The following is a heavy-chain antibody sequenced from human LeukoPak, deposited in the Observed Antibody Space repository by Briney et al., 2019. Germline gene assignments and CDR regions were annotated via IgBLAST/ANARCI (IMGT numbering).Heavy chain of an antibody. CDR1: GFAFSSYS. Sequence: GGSLRLSCAASGFAFSSYSMNWVRQAPGKGLEWVSYISSSSSTICYADSVKGRFTISRDNAKNSLYLQMNSLRAEDTAVYYCARSTEGFLEWLFDYWGQGTLVTVSS. J-gene: IGHJ4*02. CDR2: ISSSSSTI. CDR3: ARSTEGFLEWLFDY. D-gene: IGHD3-3*01. V-gene: IGHV3-48*04.